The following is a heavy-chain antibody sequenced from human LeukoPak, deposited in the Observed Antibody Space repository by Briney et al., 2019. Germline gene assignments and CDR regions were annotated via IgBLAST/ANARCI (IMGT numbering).Heavy chain of an antibody. V-gene: IGHV1-8*03. Sequence: ASVKVSCKASGGTFSSYDINWVRQATGQGLEWMGWMNPNSGNTGYAQKFQGRVTITRNNSISTVYMELSSLRSEDTAVYYCARRLGLRWDLQAFDIWGQGTMVTVPS. D-gene: IGHD4-23*01. CDR2: MNPNSGNT. J-gene: IGHJ3*02. CDR1: GGTFSSYD. CDR3: ARRLGLRWDLQAFDI.